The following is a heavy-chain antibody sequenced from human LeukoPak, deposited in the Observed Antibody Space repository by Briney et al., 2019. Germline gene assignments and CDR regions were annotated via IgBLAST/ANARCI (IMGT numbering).Heavy chain of an antibody. CDR3: ARESGYSYGLAGFFDY. CDR2: IYSDGRI. V-gene: IGHV3-53*01. J-gene: IGHJ4*02. Sequence: GGSLRLSCADSGFTVSSNYMSWVRQAPGKGLKWVSVIYSDGRIHSADSVKGRFTISRDDSKNTLSLQMNSLRAEDTAVYYCARESGYSYGLAGFFDYWGQGTLVTVSS. D-gene: IGHD5-18*01. CDR1: GFTVSSNY.